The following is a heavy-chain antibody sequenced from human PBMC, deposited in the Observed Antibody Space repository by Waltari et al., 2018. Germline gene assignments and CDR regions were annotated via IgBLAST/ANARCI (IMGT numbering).Heavy chain of an antibody. J-gene: IGHJ6*02. Sequence: EVQLVESGGVVVQPGGSLRLSCAASGFTFDDYAMHWVRQAPGKGLEWVSLISWDGGSTYYADSVKGRFTISRDNSKNSLYLQMNSLRAEDTALYYCAKDSSSWRYYYYGMDVWGQGTTVTVSS. D-gene: IGHD6-13*01. CDR3: AKDSSSWRYYYYGMDV. V-gene: IGHV3-43D*04. CDR1: GFTFDDYA. CDR2: ISWDGGST.